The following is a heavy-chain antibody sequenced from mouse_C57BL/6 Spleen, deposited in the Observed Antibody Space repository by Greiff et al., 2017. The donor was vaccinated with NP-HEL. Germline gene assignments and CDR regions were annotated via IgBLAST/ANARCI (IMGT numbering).Heavy chain of an antibody. V-gene: IGHV1-55*01. J-gene: IGHJ4*01. CDR3: ARGYDGYYVAMDY. CDR2: IYPGSGST. Sequence: VQLQQSGAELVKPGASVKMSCKASGYTFTSYWITWVKQRPGQGLEWIGDIYPGSGSTNYNEKFKSKATLTVDTSSSTAYMQLSSLTSEDSAVYYCARGYDGYYVAMDYWGQGTSVTVSS. D-gene: IGHD2-3*01. CDR1: GYTFTSYW.